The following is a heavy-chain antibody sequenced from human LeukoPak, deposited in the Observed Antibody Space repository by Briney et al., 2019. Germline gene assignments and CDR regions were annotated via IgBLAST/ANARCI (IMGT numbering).Heavy chain of an antibody. CDR2: INSDGRTT. V-gene: IGHV3-74*01. CDR3: AMIKEG. D-gene: IGHD3-22*01. Sequence: PGGSLRLSCAASGFTFSNNWTHWVRQAPGKGLVWVSRINSDGRTTTYADSVKGRFTISRDNAKNTLYLQMNSLRAEDTAVYYCAMIKEGWGQGTLVTVSS. J-gene: IGHJ4*02. CDR1: GFTFSNNW.